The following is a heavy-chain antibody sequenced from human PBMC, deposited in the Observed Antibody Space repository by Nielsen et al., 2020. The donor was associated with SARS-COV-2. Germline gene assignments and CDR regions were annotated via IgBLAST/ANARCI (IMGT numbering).Heavy chain of an antibody. CDR1: GFTFRNYA. Sequence: GGSLRLSCAASGFTFRNYAMGWVRQAPGKGLEWVSALTSSADTTNYADSVKGRFTISRDNARNTLYLQMDSLRDEDTAVYYCARDLMEQQLVSASDYWGQGTLVSVSS. D-gene: IGHD6-13*01. CDR3: ARDLMEQQLVSASDY. CDR2: LTSSADTT. J-gene: IGHJ4*02. V-gene: IGHV3-23*01.